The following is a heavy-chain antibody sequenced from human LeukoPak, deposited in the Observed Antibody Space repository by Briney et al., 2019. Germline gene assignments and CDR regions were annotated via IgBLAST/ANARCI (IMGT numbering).Heavy chain of an antibody. V-gene: IGHV5-51*01. J-gene: IGHJ4*02. D-gene: IGHD3-10*01. CDR2: ISPGDSDT. Sequence: GQSLKISGKGSGYSFTTYWIGGVRQMPGKGLEWMGIISPGDSDTRNSTSFQGPDTISADKSISTAYLQWSSLKASDTAMYYCARSSHYYYGSGPLHAYYFDYWGRGTLVTVSS. CDR3: ARSSHYYYGSGPLHAYYFDY. CDR1: GYSFTTYW.